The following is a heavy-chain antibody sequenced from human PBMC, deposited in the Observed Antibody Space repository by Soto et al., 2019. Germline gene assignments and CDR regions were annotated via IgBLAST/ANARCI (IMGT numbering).Heavy chain of an antibody. V-gene: IGHV3-66*01. CDR3: ARTTYDYIWGSYRSAAFDI. CDR2: IYSGGST. D-gene: IGHD3-16*02. Sequence: GSLRLSCAASGFTVSSNYMSWVRQAPGKGLEWVSVIYSGGSTYYADSVKGRFTISRDNSKNTLYLQMNSLRAEDTAVYYCARTTYDYIWGSYRSAAFDIWGQGTMVTVSS. J-gene: IGHJ3*02. CDR1: GFTVSSNY.